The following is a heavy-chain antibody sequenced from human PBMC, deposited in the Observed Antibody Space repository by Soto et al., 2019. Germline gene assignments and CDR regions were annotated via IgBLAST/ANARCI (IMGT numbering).Heavy chain of an antibody. CDR2: TGLSGRTT. Sequence: EVQLLESGGGWVQPGGSLRLSCVAAGLTFSVSAITWVRQSPGKGLEWVSTTGLSGRTTYYGDSVKGRFTVSRDNSKNTLELQMSSLRAEDTAVYYCATVHNTSRSFNFWGRGTLVTVSS. CDR3: ATVHNTSRSFNF. CDR1: GLTFSVSA. D-gene: IGHD1-20*01. V-gene: IGHV3-23*01. J-gene: IGHJ4*02.